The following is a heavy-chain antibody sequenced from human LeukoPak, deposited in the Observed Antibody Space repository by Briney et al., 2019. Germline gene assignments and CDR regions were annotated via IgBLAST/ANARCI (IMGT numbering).Heavy chain of an antibody. D-gene: IGHD5-24*01. CDR2: ISGSGGNT. CDR1: GFTFSSYA. CDR3: AKDRDWYYFDY. Sequence: GGSLKLSCAASGFTFSSYAMHWVRQAPGQGLDWISSISGSGGNTYYADTVKGRFTISRDTSKNTPYLQMNSLRAEDTAVYYCAKDRDWYYFDYWGQGTLVTVSS. J-gene: IGHJ4*02. V-gene: IGHV3-23*01.